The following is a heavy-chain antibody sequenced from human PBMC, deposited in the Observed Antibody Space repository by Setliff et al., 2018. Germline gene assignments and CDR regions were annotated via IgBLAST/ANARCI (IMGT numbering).Heavy chain of an antibody. J-gene: IGHJ4*02. Sequence: GGSLRLSCAASGFAFGDYFMSWIREAPGKGLEWISYISSDGITIHYADSVKGRFTISRDNSKNTLYLQMNSLRAEDTAVYYCARGGRYCSSTSCSLFDYWGQGTLVTVSS. V-gene: IGHV3-11*04. CDR1: GFAFGDYF. CDR2: ISSDGITI. D-gene: IGHD2-2*01. CDR3: ARGGRYCSSTSCSLFDY.